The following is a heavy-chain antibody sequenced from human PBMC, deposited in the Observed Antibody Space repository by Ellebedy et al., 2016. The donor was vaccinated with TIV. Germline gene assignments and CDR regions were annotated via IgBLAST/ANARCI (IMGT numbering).Heavy chain of an antibody. Sequence: GESLKISCAASGFTFSSYGMHWVRQAPGKGLEWVAVISYDGSNKYYADSVKGRFTISRDNSKNTLYLQMNSLRAEDTAVYYCASVDPYYDFWSGSAGFDPWGQGTLVTVSS. CDR1: GFTFSSYG. V-gene: IGHV3-30*03. J-gene: IGHJ5*02. D-gene: IGHD3-3*01. CDR3: ASVDPYYDFWSGSAGFDP. CDR2: ISYDGSNK.